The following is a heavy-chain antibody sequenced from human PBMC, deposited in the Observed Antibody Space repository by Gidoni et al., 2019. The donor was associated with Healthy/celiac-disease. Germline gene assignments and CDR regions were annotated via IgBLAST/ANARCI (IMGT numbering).Heavy chain of an antibody. Sequence: EVQLVESGGGLVQPGGSLRLSCAAPGFPFSSHWLGWVRQAPGKGLEWVANIKQDGSEKYYVDSVKGRFTISRDNAKNSLYLQMNSLRAEDTAVYYCARKRYCSGGSCYSSYYFDYWGQGTLVTVSS. V-gene: IGHV3-7*01. D-gene: IGHD2-15*01. CDR2: IKQDGSEK. J-gene: IGHJ4*02. CDR1: GFPFSSHW. CDR3: ARKRYCSGGSCYSSYYFDY.